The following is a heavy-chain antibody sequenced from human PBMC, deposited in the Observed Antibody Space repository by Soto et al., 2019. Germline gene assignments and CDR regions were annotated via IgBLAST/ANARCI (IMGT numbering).Heavy chain of an antibody. CDR3: ALALGPTTGLDY. V-gene: IGHV4-31*02. Sequence: QVQLQESGPGLVKPSQTLSLTCSVSGASTVSHYHWTWIRQHPGKGLEWMGYIFNSGTTFYNPSLTSRLSISMDTSGNHFSLALRSVTAADTAVYYCALALGPTTGLDYWGQGTLVTVSS. CDR1: GASTVSHYH. CDR2: IFNSGTT. J-gene: IGHJ4*02. D-gene: IGHD1-26*01.